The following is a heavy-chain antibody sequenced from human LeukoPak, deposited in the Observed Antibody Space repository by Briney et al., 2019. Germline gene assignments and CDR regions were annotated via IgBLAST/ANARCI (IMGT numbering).Heavy chain of an antibody. D-gene: IGHD2-15*01. Sequence: SETLSLTCTVSGGSISSYYWSWIRQPPGKGLEWIGLSHYSGSTNYNPSLKSRVTISVDTSKNQFSLKLTSVTAADTAVYYCARSYRHYCSGGSCYSYYFDYWGQGTLVTVSS. J-gene: IGHJ4*02. CDR2: SHYSGST. CDR1: GGSISSYY. CDR3: ARSYRHYCSGGSCYSYYFDY. V-gene: IGHV4-59*01.